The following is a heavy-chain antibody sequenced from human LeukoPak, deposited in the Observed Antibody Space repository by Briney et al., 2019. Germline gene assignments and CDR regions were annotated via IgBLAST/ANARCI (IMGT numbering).Heavy chain of an antibody. J-gene: IGHJ4*02. CDR3: AKGQRLAAAFDY. CDR2: ISYDGSNK. V-gene: IGHV3-30-3*01. D-gene: IGHD6-13*01. CDR1: GFTFSSYA. Sequence: PGRSLRLSCAASGFTFSSYAMHWVRQAPGKGLEWVAVISYDGSNKYYADSVKGRFTISRDNSKNTLYLQMNSLRAEDTAVYYCAKGQRLAAAFDYWGQGTLVTVSS.